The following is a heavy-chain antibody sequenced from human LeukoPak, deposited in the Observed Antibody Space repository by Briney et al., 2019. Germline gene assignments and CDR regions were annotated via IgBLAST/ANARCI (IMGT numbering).Heavy chain of an antibody. J-gene: IGHJ6*03. CDR2: IYYGGST. CDR1: GGSISSHY. CDR3: AKVADTIFGWSSTINYMDV. Sequence: SETLSLTCTVSGGSISSHYWSWIRQPPGKGLEWIGYIYYGGSTNYNPSLKSRVTISVDTSENQFSLKLSSVTAADTAVYYCAKVADTIFGWSSTINYMDVWGKGTTVTVSS. V-gene: IGHV4-59*11. D-gene: IGHD3-3*01.